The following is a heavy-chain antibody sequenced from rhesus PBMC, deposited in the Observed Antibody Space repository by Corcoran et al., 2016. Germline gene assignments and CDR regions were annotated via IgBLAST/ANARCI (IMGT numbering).Heavy chain of an antibody. V-gene: IGHV3-178*01. Sequence: VQLQESGPGLVKPLETLSLTCAVSGGSISSNYWSWIRQPPGQGLAWVSRISNGGGSTWYADSVKGRFTISRENAKNTLYLQMNSLRAEDTAVYYCARGYSSWSDRFDVWGPGVLVTVSS. D-gene: IGHD6-13*01. CDR2: ISNGGGST. CDR3: ARGYSSWSDRFDV. J-gene: IGHJ5-1*01. CDR1: GGSISSNY.